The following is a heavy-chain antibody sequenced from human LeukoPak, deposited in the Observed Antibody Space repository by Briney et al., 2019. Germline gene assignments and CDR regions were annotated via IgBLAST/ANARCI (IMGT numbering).Heavy chain of an antibody. Sequence: SETLSLTCAVYGGPFSSYYCSWIRQPPGKGLEWIGEINHSGITNYNPSLKSRVTISVDTSKNQFSLKLSSVTAADTAVYYCARLAVYYYDSSGYPFWGQGTLVTVSS. CDR1: GGPFSSYY. J-gene: IGHJ4*02. D-gene: IGHD3-22*01. CDR2: INHSGIT. V-gene: IGHV4-34*01. CDR3: ARLAVYYYDSSGYPF.